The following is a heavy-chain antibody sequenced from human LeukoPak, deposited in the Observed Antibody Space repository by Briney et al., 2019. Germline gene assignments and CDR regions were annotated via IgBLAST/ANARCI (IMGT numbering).Heavy chain of an antibody. V-gene: IGHV4-30-2*01. Sequence: PSETLSLTCTVSGGSISSGGYYWSWIRQPPGKGLEWIGYIYHSGSTYYNPSLKSRVTISVDRSKNQFSLKLTSVTTADTAVYYCARAGGVKTAALDLDYWGQGTLVTVSS. J-gene: IGHJ4*02. D-gene: IGHD6-25*01. CDR2: IYHSGST. CDR3: ARAGGVKTAALDLDY. CDR1: GGSISSGGYY.